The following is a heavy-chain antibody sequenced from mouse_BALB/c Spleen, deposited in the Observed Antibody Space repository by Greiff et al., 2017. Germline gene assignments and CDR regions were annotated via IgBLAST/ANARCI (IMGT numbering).Heavy chain of an antibody. CDR3: TRSRSSPFDY. V-gene: IGHV1S81*02. J-gene: IGHJ2*01. CDR2: INPSNGGT. D-gene: IGHD1-1*01. CDR1: GYTFTSYY. Sequence: QVQLQQSGAELVKPGASVKLSCKASGYTFTSYYMYWVKQRPGQGLEWIGEINPSNGGTNFNEKFKSKATLTVDKSSSTAYMQLSSLTSEDSAVYYCTRSRSSPFDYGGQGTTLTVSS.